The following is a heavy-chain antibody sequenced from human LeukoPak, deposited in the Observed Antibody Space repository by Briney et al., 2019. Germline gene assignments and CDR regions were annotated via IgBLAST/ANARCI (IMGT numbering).Heavy chain of an antibody. V-gene: IGHV1-46*01. CDR1: GYTFTSYD. J-gene: IGHJ4*02. D-gene: IGHD6-19*01. CDR2: INPSGGST. CDR3: ASGIAVAGSY. Sequence: ASVKVSCKASGYTFTSYDINWVRQAPGQGLEWMGIINPSGGSTSYAQIFQGRVTMTRDTSTSTVYMEMSSLRSEDTAVYYCASGIAVAGSYWGQGTLVTVSS.